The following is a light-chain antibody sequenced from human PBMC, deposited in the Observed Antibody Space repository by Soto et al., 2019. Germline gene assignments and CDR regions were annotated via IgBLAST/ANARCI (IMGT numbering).Light chain of an antibody. CDR3: ISYTDRQSYL. Sequence: QSVLAQPASVSGSPGQSITISCSGTSSDIGSYDHVAWYQQFPGKSPKLIIYAVSDRPSGVSDRFSGSKSGLSASLTISGLQTEDEADYYCISYTDRQSYLFGTGTKVAVL. J-gene: IGLJ1*01. V-gene: IGLV2-14*03. CDR2: AVS. CDR1: SSDIGSYDH.